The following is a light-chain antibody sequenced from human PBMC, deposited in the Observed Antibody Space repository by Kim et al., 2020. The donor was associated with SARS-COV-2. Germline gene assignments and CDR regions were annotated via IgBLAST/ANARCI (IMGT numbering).Light chain of an antibody. CDR1: KLGDKY. CDR3: QAWDSSTVV. J-gene: IGLJ2*01. CDR2: QDN. Sequence: YELTQPPSVSVSPGQTASITCSGDKLGDKYACWYQQKPGQSPVLVIYQDNKRPSGIPERFSGSNSGNTATLTISGTQAMDEADYYCQAWDSSTVV. V-gene: IGLV3-1*01.